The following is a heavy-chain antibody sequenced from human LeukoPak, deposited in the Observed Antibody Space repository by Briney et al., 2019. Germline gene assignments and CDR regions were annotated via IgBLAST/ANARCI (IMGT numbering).Heavy chain of an antibody. J-gene: IGHJ4*02. V-gene: IGHV3-15*01. CDR1: GLTFSDAW. Sequence: GRSLRLSCAASGLTFSDAWMSWVRQAPGKGLELVGRIKSKTDGGKTDYAAPVKDRFTISRDDSKNTLYLQMNSLKTEDTAVYYCTTFNFIAAAGVDFWGQGTLVTVSS. CDR3: TTFNFIAAAGVDF. D-gene: IGHD6-13*01. CDR2: IKSKTDGGKT.